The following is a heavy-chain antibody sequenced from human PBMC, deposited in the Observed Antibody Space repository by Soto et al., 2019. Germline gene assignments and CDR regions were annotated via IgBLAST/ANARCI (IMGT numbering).Heavy chain of an antibody. V-gene: IGHV5-51*01. J-gene: IGHJ4*02. D-gene: IGHD1-1*01. CDR1: GYSFTSYW. CDR2: IYPGDSDT. CDR3: ARIPSTGPYYFDY. Sequence: GESLKISCKASGYSFTSYWIGWVRQMPGKGLEWMGIIYPGDSDTRYSPSFQGQVTISADKSISTASLQWSSLKASDTAMYYCARIPSTGPYYFDYWGQGXLVTVYS.